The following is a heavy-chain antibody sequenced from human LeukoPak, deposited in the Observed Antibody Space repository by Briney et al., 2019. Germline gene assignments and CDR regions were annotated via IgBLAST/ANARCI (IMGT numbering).Heavy chain of an antibody. CDR3: ARRGSGASLEYYFDL. V-gene: IGHV4-59*08. D-gene: IGHD1-14*01. CDR1: GGSISTYY. J-gene: IGHJ2*01. CDR2: IYYSGST. Sequence: SEPLSLTCTVSGGSISTYYWNWIRQPPGKGLEWIGYIYYSGSTNYNPSLKSRVPMSVDTSKHQFSLKLTSVTAADTAVYYCARRGSGASLEYYFDLWGRGTLVSVSS.